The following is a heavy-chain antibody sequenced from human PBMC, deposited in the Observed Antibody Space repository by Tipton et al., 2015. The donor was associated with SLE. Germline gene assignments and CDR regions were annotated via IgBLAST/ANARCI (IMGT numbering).Heavy chain of an antibody. Sequence: LRLSCTVSGDSTSVHYWSWIRQSPGKGLEWIGYIYYSGNTNYNPSLKGRVRMSVDTSKNQFSLKLSSVTAADTAVYYCVYGDWLGLDYWGQGTLVTVSS. CDR1: GDSTSVHY. J-gene: IGHJ4*02. CDR2: IYYSGNT. D-gene: IGHD4-17*01. V-gene: IGHV4-59*11. CDR3: VYGDWLGLDY.